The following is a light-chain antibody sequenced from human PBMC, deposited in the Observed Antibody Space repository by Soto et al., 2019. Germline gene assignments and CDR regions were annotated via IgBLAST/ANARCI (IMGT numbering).Light chain of an antibody. V-gene: IGKV1-5*01. Sequence: DIQMTQSPSTLSASVGDRVTITCRASQSISSWLAWYQQKPGKAPKLLIYDASSLESGVPSRFSGSGSGTEFTLTISSLQPDDFAPYYFQQYNRPMYTFGQGTKLESK. CDR2: DAS. CDR3: QQYNRPMYT. CDR1: QSISSW. J-gene: IGKJ2*01.